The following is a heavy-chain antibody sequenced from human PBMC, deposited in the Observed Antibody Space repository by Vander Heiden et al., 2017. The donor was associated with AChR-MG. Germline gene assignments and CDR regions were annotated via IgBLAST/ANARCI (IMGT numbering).Heavy chain of an antibody. J-gene: IGHJ4*02. Sequence: QVQLVESGGGVVQPGRSLRLSCAASGFSFRNYGMHWVRQAPGKGLEWVAVVSSDGNNKYYADSVKGRFTTSRDNSRNTLYLEMDSLRAEDTAVYYCAKGLYSGSYFVDYWGQGTLGTVSS. CDR2: VSSDGNNK. CDR3: AKGLYSGSYFVDY. V-gene: IGHV3-30*18. CDR1: GFSFRNYG. D-gene: IGHD1-26*01.